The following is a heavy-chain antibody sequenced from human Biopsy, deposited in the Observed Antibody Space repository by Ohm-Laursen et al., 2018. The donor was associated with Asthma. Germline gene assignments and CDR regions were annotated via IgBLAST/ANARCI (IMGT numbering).Heavy chain of an antibody. D-gene: IGHD3-9*01. V-gene: IGHV2-5*01. J-gene: IGHJ5*02. CDR2: INWNDNK. Sequence: THTLTLTCTFSGFSFSTYGVVVGWIPHSPGKALEWRALINWNDNKRYSPYLKSRLTITKDTSNNLVVLTMTKMDPVDSGTYYCALSQDSGFDDHSPSWFDPWGQGTLVTVSS. CDR3: ALSQDSGFDDHSPSWFDP. CDR1: GFSFSTYGVV.